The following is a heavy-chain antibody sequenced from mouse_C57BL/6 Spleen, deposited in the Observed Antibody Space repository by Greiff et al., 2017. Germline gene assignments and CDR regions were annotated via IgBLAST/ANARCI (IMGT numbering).Heavy chain of an antibody. J-gene: IGHJ1*03. D-gene: IGHD2-1*01. CDR3: TTGGNVYFDV. CDR1: GFNIKDDY. V-gene: IGHV14-4*01. CDR2: IDPENGDT. Sequence: VQLQQSGAELVRPGASVKLSCTASGFNIKDDYMHWVKQRPEQGLEWIGWIDPENGDTEYASKFQGKATITADTSSNTAYLQLSSLTSEDTAVYYCTTGGNVYFDVWGTGTTVTVSS.